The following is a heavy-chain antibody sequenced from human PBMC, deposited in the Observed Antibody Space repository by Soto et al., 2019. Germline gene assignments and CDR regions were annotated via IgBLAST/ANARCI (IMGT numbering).Heavy chain of an antibody. CDR1: GFTFSSYS. CDR2: ISSSSSTI. J-gene: IGHJ4*02. D-gene: IGHD3-22*01. V-gene: IGHV3-48*02. Sequence: GGSLRLSCAASGFTFSSYSMNWGRQAPGKGLEWVSYISSSSSTIYYADSVKGRFTISRDNAKNSLYLQMNSLRDEDTAVYYCARVNYYDSSGPIWGQGTLVTVSS. CDR3: ARVNYYDSSGPI.